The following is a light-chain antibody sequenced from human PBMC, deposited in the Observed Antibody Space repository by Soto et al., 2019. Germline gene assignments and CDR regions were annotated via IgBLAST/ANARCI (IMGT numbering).Light chain of an antibody. CDR2: EVS. CDR1: SSDFGSYNL. CDR3: CSYAGSSTFYV. J-gene: IGLJ1*01. Sequence: QSVLTQPASVSGSPGQSITISCTGTSSDFGSYNLVSWYQQHPGKAPKLMIYEVSKRPSGVSNRFSGSKSGNTASLTISGLQAEDEADYYCCSYAGSSTFYVFGTGTKVTDL. V-gene: IGLV2-23*02.